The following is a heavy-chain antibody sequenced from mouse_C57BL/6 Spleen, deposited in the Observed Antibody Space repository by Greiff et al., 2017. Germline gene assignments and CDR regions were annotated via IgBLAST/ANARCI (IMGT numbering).Heavy chain of an antibody. CDR2: IWRNGST. Sequence: VQLKESGPGLVAPSQSLSITCTVSGFSLTSYGVHWVRQPPGKGLEWLVVIWRNGSTTYNSALKSRLSISKDNSESHVFLKMNSLQTDDTARYYWARLGRFAYWGQGTLVTVSA. CDR1: GFSLTSYG. CDR3: ARLGRFAY. J-gene: IGHJ3*01. V-gene: IGHV2-6*03.